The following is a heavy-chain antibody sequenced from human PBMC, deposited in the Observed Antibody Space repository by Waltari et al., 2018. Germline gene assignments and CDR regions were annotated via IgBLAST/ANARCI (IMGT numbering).Heavy chain of an antibody. CDR1: GASISSHY. J-gene: IGHJ6*02. D-gene: IGHD3-16*01. CDR3: ARDETWDYYYGMDV. V-gene: IGHV4-59*11. CDR2: IYYSGST. Sequence: QLQLQESGPGLVKPSETLSLHCTDPGASISSHYWSCTRQPPGKGLEWFGYIYYSGSTNYNPSLKSRVTISVDTSKNQFSLKLSSVTAADTAVYYCARDETWDYYYGMDVWGQGTTVTVSS.